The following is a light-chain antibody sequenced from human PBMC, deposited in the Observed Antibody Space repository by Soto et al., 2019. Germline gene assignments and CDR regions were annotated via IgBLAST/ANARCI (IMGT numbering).Light chain of an antibody. CDR2: HVS. J-gene: IGKJ2*01. V-gene: IGKV2-30*01. CDR1: QSLVYGDANSF. Sequence: DVVMTQSPLSLPVTLGQPASISCRSSQSLVYGDANSFFNWFHQRPGQPPRRLIYHVSNRDSGVRDRFSGSGSATDFTLRITRVEAEDVGVYYCMEGSHWPPRYTFGQGTKLEIK. CDR3: MEGSHWPPRYT.